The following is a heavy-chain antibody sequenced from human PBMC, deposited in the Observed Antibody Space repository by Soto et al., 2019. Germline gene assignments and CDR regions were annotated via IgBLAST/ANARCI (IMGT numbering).Heavy chain of an antibody. D-gene: IGHD3-9*01. CDR3: ASAQRRATDWSYF. J-gene: IGHJ4*02. V-gene: IGHV3-72*01. Sequence: EVQLVESGGGLVQPGGSLRLSCAASGFTFSDHYMDWVRQAPGKGLEWVGRIRNKRNGYLTEYAASVPGRFTVSRDDSRNSLFLQMTTLNTEDTALYFCASAQRRATDWSYFWCQGTLVTVSS. CDR1: GFTFSDHY. CDR2: IRNKRNGYLT.